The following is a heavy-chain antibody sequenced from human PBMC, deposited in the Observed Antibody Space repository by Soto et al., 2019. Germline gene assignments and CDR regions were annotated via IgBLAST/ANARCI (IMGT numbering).Heavy chain of an antibody. J-gene: IGHJ3*02. CDR3: ASSSLGRGSQIYCSGGSCYGSGAFDI. Sequence: SETLSLTCTVSGGSISSYYWSWIRQPPGKGLEWIGYIYYSGSTNYTPSLKSRVTISVDTSKNQFSLKLSSVTAADTAVYYCASSSLGRGSQIYCSGGSCYGSGAFDIWGQGTMVTVSS. D-gene: IGHD2-15*01. CDR2: IYYSGST. V-gene: IGHV4-59*01. CDR1: GGSISSYY.